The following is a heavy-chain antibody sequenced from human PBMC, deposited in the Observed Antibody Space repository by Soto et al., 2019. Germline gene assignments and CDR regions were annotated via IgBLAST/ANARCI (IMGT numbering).Heavy chain of an antibody. CDR1: GGSISSGDYY. Sequence: SETLSLTCTVSGGSISSGDYYWGWIRQPPGKGLEWIGYIYYSGSTYYNPSLKSRVTISVDTSKNQFSLKLSSVTAADTAVYYCARFPDYIGLDNWFDPWGQGTLVTVSS. V-gene: IGHV4-30-4*01. CDR2: IYYSGST. J-gene: IGHJ5*02. D-gene: IGHD2-2*02. CDR3: ARFPDYIGLDNWFDP.